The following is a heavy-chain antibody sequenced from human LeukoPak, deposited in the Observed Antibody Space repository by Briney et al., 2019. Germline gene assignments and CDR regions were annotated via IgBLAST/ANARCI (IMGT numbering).Heavy chain of an antibody. Sequence: ASVKVSCKASGYTFTSYGISWVRQAPGQGLEWMGWMNPNSGNTGYAQKFQGRVTMTRDTSTSTVYMELSSLRSEDTAVYYCARTPSGDGGSSDYWGQGTLVTVSS. D-gene: IGHD3-10*01. J-gene: IGHJ4*02. CDR1: GYTFTSYG. V-gene: IGHV1-8*02. CDR2: MNPNSGNT. CDR3: ARTPSGDGGSSDY.